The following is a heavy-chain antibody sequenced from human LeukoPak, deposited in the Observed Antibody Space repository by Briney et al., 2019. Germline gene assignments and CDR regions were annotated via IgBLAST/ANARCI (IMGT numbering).Heavy chain of an antibody. Sequence: GGSLRLSCAASGFTFSTYSMNWVRQAPGKGLEWVSSISSYSNYINYADSVKGRFTISRDNAKNSLYLQMNSLRAEDTAVYYCARSRTTVTKDALDYWGQGTLVTVSS. CDR1: GFTFSTYS. D-gene: IGHD4-17*01. CDR3: ARSRTTVTKDALDY. V-gene: IGHV3-21*01. J-gene: IGHJ4*02. CDR2: ISSYSNYI.